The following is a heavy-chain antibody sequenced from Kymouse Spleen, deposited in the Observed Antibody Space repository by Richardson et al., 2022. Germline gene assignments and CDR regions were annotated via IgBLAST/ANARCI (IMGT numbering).Heavy chain of an antibody. CDR2: IIPIFGTA. CDR3: ARDRYSYGYYYYYGMDV. CDR1: GGTFSSYA. J-gene: IGHJ6*02. Sequence: QVQLVQSGAEVKKPGSSVKVSCKASGGTFSSYAISWVRQAPGQGLEWMGGIIPIFGTANYAQKFQGRVTITTDESTSTAYMELSSLRSEDTAVYYCARDRYSYGYYYYYGMDVWGQGTTVTVSS. D-gene: IGHD5-18,IGHD5-18*01. V-gene: IGHV1-69*05.